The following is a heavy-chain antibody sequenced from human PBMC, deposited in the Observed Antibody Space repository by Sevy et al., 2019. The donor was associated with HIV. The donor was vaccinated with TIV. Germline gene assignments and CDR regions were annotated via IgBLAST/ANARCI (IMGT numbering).Heavy chain of an antibody. J-gene: IGHJ4*01. V-gene: IGHV3-48*04. CDR2: IRAENSGT. CDR3: VRDYAVAFDH. CDR1: GFPFSSYA. D-gene: IGHD4-17*01. Sequence: GGSLRLSCAASGFPFSSYAMSWVRQAPGKGLEWISNIRAENSGTNYADSVKGRFTVSRDNAQNSLYLQMNSLRVEDSAVYYCVRDYAVAFDHWGHGVLVTVSS.